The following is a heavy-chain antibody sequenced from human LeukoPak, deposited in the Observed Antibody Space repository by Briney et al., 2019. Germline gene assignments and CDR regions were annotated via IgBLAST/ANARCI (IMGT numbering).Heavy chain of an antibody. D-gene: IGHD4-23*01. CDR3: TTTTPHADYGGNSYNFDY. Sequence: GGSLRLSCAASGFTFSNAWMSWVRQAPGKGLEWVGRIKSKTDGGTTDYAAPVKGRFTISRDDSKNTLYLQMNSLKTEDTAVYYCTTTTPHADYGGNSYNFDYWGQGTLVTVSS. J-gene: IGHJ4*02. CDR2: IKSKTDGGTT. CDR1: GFTFSNAW. V-gene: IGHV3-15*01.